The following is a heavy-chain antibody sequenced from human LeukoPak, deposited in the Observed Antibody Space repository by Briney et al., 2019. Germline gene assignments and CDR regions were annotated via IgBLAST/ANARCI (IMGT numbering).Heavy chain of an antibody. CDR1: GFIVSSKY. Sequence: PGGSLRLSCTVSGFIVSSKYMSWVRQATGKGLAWVAVIYSGGATYYAGSVKGRFTISRDNSKNTLYLQMNSLGAEDRAVYYCARAAFASSWYEGGLDVWGQGTTVTVSS. D-gene: IGHD6-13*01. CDR3: ARAAFASSWYEGGLDV. CDR2: IYSGGAT. V-gene: IGHV3-66*01. J-gene: IGHJ6*02.